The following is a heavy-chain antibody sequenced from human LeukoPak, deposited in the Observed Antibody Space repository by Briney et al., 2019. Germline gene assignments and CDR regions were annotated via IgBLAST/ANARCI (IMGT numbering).Heavy chain of an antibody. CDR3: ARDPHPKYYYDSSGYYSVDP. J-gene: IGHJ5*02. CDR2: IYSGGST. D-gene: IGHD3-22*01. Sequence: GGSLRLSCAASGFTVSSNYMSCVRQAPGKGLEWASVIYSGGSTYYADSVKGRFTISRDNSKNTLYLQMNSLRAEDTAVYYCARDPHPKYYYDSSGYYSVDPWGQGTLVTVSS. V-gene: IGHV3-66*01. CDR1: GFTVSSNY.